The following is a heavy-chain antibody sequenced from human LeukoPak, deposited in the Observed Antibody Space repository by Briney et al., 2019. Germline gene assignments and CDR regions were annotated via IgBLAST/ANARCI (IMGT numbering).Heavy chain of an antibody. V-gene: IGHV4-34*01. CDR1: GGSFSGYY. J-gene: IGHJ5*02. CDR3: ARYRYCSSTSCYKRGNWFDP. CDR2: INHSGST. D-gene: IGHD2-2*01. Sequence: SETLSLTCAVYGGSFSGYYWSWIRQPPGKGLEWIGEINHSGSTNYNPSLKSRVTISVDTSKNQFSLRLSSVTAADTAVYYFARYRYCSSTSCYKRGNWFDPWGQGTLVTVSS.